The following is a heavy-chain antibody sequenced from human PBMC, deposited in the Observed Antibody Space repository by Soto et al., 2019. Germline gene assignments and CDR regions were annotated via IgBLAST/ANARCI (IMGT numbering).Heavy chain of an antibody. CDR3: ARVSTRSVAGQYYYGMDV. J-gene: IGHJ6*02. CDR1: GYTFTGYY. CDR2: INPNSGGT. D-gene: IGHD2-15*01. V-gene: IGHV1-2*04. Sequence: ASVKVSCKASGYTFTGYYMHWARQAPGQGLEWMGWINPNSGGTNYAQKFQGWVTMTRDTSISTAYMELSRLRSDDTAVYYCARVSTRSVAGQYYYGMDVWGQGTTVTVSS.